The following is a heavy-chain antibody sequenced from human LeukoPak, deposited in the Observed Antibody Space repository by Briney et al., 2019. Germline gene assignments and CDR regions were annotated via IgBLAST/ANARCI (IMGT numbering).Heavy chain of an antibody. J-gene: IGHJ4*02. D-gene: IGHD3-22*01. CDR2: IWYDGSNK. V-gene: IGHV3-33*06. CDR1: GFTFSSYG. CDR3: AKENYYDSSGPDY. Sequence: GGSLRLSCAASGFTFSSYGMHWVRQAPGKGLKWVAVIWYDGSNKYYADSVKGRFTISRDNSKNTLYLQMNSLRAEDTAVYYCAKENYYDSSGPDYWGQGTLVTVSS.